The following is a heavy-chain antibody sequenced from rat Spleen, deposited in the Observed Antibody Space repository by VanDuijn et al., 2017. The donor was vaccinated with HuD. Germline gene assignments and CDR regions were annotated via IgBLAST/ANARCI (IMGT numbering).Heavy chain of an antibody. CDR2: ISSDGFNT. CDR3: ARHGTLGWYFDF. CDR1: GFTFSDYY. V-gene: IGHV5-25*01. J-gene: IGHJ1*01. Sequence: EVQLVESGGGLVQPGRSMKLSCAASGFTFSDYYMAWVRQAPTKGLEWVSSISSDGFNTYYPDSVKGRCTISRENAKSILYLQMESLRSEDTATYYCARHGTLGWYFDFWGPGTMVTVSS. D-gene: IGHD4-6*01.